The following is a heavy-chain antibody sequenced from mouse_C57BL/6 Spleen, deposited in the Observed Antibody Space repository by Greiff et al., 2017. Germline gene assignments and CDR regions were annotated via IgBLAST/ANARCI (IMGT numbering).Heavy chain of an antibody. D-gene: IGHD2-4*01. CDR2: INPGSGGT. CDR1: GYAFTNYL. J-gene: IGHJ4*01. V-gene: IGHV1-54*01. CDR3: ARGGIYYDSPYAMDY. Sequence: QVQLQQSGAELVRPGTSVKVSCKASGYAFTNYLIEWVKQRPGQGLEWIGVINPGSGGTNYNEKFKGKATLTADKSSSTAYMQLSRLPSEDSAVYFCARGGIYYDSPYAMDYWGQGTSVTVSS.